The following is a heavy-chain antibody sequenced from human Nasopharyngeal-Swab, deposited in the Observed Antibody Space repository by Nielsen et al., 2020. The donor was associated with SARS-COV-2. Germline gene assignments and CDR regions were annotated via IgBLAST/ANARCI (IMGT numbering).Heavy chain of an antibody. D-gene: IGHD3-22*01. Sequence: GGSLRLSCAASGFTFSSYAMSWVRQAPGKGLEWVSAISGRGGSTYYADSVKGRFTISRDNSKNTLYLQMNSLRAEDTAVYYCAKDQSRNFYYYDSSGKNAFDFWGQGTMVTVSS. J-gene: IGHJ3*01. CDR2: ISGRGGST. CDR3: AKDQSRNFYYYDSSGKNAFDF. CDR1: GFTFSSYA. V-gene: IGHV3-23*01.